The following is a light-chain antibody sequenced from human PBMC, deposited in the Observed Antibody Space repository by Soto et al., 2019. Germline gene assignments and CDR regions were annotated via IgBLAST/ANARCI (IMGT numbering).Light chain of an antibody. Sequence: DIQLTQSPSFLSASVGDRVTITCRASQGLSSDLAWYQQKPGKAPKLLIYAASTLQSGVPSRFSGSGSGTEFTLTISSLEPEDFAVYSCQQRSNWLYTFGQGTKLEIQ. V-gene: IGKV1-9*01. CDR1: QGLSSD. CDR2: AAS. CDR3: QQRSNWLYT. J-gene: IGKJ2*01.